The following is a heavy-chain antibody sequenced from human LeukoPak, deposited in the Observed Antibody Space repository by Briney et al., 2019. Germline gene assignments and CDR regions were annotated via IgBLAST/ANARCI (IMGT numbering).Heavy chain of an antibody. CDR3: ARWEGPYYYGSGSYNY. CDR1: GYTFTSNV. J-gene: IGHJ4*02. V-gene: IGHV1-18*01. Sequence: ASVKVSCKASGYTFTSNVITWVRQAPGQGLEWMGWINVYNGNTNYAQKLQDRVTMTADTSTSTAYMELRGLRSDDTAVYYCARWEGPYYYGSGSYNYWGQGTLVTASS. D-gene: IGHD3-10*01. CDR2: INVYNGNT.